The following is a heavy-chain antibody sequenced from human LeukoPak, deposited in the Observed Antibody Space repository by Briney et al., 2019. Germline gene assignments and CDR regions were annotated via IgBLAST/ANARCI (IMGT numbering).Heavy chain of an antibody. CDR2: INADGSST. Sequence: GGSLRLSCAASGFTFSSYWMHWVRQAPGKGLVWVSRINADGSSTTYADSVKGRFTISRDNAKNTLYLQMNSLRAEDTAVYYCARDPVLDDYGGNSPYWGQGTLVTVSS. J-gene: IGHJ4*02. CDR3: ARDPVLDDYGGNSPY. CDR1: GFTFSSYW. V-gene: IGHV3-74*01. D-gene: IGHD4-23*01.